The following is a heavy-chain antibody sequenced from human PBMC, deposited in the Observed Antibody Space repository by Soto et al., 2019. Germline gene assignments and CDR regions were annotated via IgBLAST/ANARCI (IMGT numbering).Heavy chain of an antibody. CDR2: IIPIFGTA. V-gene: IGHV1-69*12. CDR1: GGTFSSYT. Sequence: QVQLVQSGAEVKKPGSSVTVSCKASGGTFSSYTISWVRQAPGQGLEWMGGIIPIFGTANYAQKFQGRVTIPADESTSTAYMELSRLRSEDTAVYYCERGNHRWLQLWYFDLWGRGTLVTVSS. CDR3: ERGNHRWLQLWYFDL. J-gene: IGHJ2*01. D-gene: IGHD5-12*01.